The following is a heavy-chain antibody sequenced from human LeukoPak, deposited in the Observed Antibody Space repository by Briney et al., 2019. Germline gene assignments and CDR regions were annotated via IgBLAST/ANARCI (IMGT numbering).Heavy chain of an antibody. CDR3: ARDLNCGGDCYSAEGDAFDI. J-gene: IGHJ3*02. Sequence: GGSLRLSCAASGFTVSSNYMSWVRQAPGKGLEWASVIYSGGSTYYADSVKGRFTISRDNSKNTLYLQMNSLRAEDTAVYYCARDLNCGGDCYSAEGDAFDIWGQGTMVTVSS. D-gene: IGHD2-21*02. CDR2: IYSGGST. CDR1: GFTVSSNY. V-gene: IGHV3-66*01.